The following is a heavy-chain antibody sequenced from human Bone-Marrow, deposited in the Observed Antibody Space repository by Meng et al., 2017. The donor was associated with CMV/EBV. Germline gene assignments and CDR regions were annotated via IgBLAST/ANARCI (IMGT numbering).Heavy chain of an antibody. D-gene: IGHD1-26*01. CDR1: GFTFSGSA. Sequence: GESLKISCAASGFTFSGSAMHWVRQASGKGLEWVGRIRSKANSYATAYAASVKGRFTISRDDSKNTAYLQMNSLKTEDTAVYYCTTDSGSYDGNFYYGMDVWGQGTTVTVSS. CDR3: TTDSGSYDGNFYYGMDV. J-gene: IGHJ6*02. CDR2: IRSKANSYAT. V-gene: IGHV3-73*01.